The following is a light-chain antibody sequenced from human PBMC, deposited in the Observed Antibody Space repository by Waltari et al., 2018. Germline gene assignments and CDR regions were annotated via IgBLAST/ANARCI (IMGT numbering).Light chain of an antibody. CDR1: SSNIGTGYN. CDR3: QSYDSSRSGSV. CDR2: GKS. V-gene: IGLV1-40*01. Sequence: QPVLTQPPPVSGAPGPTVTFSSPGSSSNIGTGYNVHCYQQLPGTAPKLLIYGKSNRPSGVPDRFSGSKSGTSASLAITGLQAEDEADYYCQSYDSSRSGSVFGGGTKLTVL. J-gene: IGLJ2*01.